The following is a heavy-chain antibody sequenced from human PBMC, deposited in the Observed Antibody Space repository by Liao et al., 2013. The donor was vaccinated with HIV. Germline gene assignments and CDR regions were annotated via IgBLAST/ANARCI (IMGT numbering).Heavy chain of an antibody. J-gene: IGHJ3*02. CDR3: ARLRESAASFDAFNI. V-gene: IGHV4-4*07. Sequence: QVQLQESGPGLVKPSETLSLTCTVSGDSISSSYWSWIRQPPGKGLEWIGRMYPSGNTNYNPFLESRITMSIDTSKNQFSLKLRSVTAADTGLYFCARLRESAASFDAFNIWGRGTMVTVSS. CDR1: GDSISSSY. D-gene: IGHD2-2*01. CDR2: MYPSGNT.